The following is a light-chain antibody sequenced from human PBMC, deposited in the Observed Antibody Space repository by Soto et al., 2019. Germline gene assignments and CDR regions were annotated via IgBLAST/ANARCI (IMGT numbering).Light chain of an antibody. CDR2: RAS. J-gene: IGKJ5*01. V-gene: IGKV3-15*01. Sequence: EVLMTQSPDTLYVSPGERVTLSCRASQSVSDNLARYQQKPGQGPRLLVYRASTRTLGIPARFSGSESGTEFTLTISSLQSEDFAVYYCQQYNSWPITFGQGTRLEIK. CDR3: QQYNSWPIT. CDR1: QSVSDN.